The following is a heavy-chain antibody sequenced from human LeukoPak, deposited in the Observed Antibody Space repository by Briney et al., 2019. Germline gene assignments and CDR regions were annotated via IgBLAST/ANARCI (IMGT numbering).Heavy chain of an antibody. V-gene: IGHV3-48*04. CDR3: AREGSSSWYYIDY. CDR2: ISSSSSTI. D-gene: IGHD6-13*01. CDR1: GFTFSSYS. J-gene: IGHJ4*02. Sequence: GGSLRLSCAASGFTFSSYSMNWVRQAPGKGLEWVSYISSSSSTIYYADSVKGRFTISRDNAKNSLYLQMNSLRAEDTAVYYCAREGSSSWYYIDYWAREPWSPSPQ.